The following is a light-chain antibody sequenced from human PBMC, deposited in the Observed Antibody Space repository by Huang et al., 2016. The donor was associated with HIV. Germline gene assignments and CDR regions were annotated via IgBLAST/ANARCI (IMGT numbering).Light chain of an antibody. CDR2: DAS. CDR3: QQYNDWPPLT. CDR1: HSVDSD. J-gene: IGKJ4*01. Sequence: EIEMTQSPATLSVSPGERATRSCRASHSVDSDLAWYQQKPGQAHMLLSYDASTRATGISAKFNVTGSGTEFSLSITNLQSEDFAVYYCQQYNDWPPLTFGGGTKVEI. V-gene: IGKV3-15*01.